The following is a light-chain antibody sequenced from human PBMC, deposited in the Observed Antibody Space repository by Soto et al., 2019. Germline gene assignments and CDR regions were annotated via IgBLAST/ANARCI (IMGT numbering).Light chain of an antibody. V-gene: IGKV1-5*03. CDR2: KAS. CDR1: QSISIW. J-gene: IGKJ1*01. Sequence: DSPMTNYTSSLSASVGDRVAITCRASQSISIWLAWYQQKPGKAPKILIYKASSLESGVPSRFSGSGSGTDFTLTISSLQPEDSAPYCSQQTETTPRRFAEGTKV. CDR3: QQTETTPRR.